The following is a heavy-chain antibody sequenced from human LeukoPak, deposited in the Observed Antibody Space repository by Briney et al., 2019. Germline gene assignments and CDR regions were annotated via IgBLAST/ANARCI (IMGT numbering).Heavy chain of an antibody. V-gene: IGHV4-34*01. Sequence: SGTLSLTCAVYGGSFSGYYWSWIRQPPGKGLEWIGEINHSGSTNYNPSLKSRVTISVDTSKNQFSLKLSSVTAADTAVYYCARGPDENYVLLDYWGQGTLVTVSS. CDR3: ARGPDENYVLLDY. CDR1: GGSFSGYY. D-gene: IGHD1-7*01. J-gene: IGHJ4*02. CDR2: INHSGST.